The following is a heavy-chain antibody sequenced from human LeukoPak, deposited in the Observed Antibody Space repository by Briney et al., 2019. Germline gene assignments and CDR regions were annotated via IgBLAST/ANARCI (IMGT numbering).Heavy chain of an antibody. V-gene: IGHV3-30*18. J-gene: IGHJ4*02. CDR2: ISYDGSNK. D-gene: IGHD4-17*01. CDR1: GFTFSSYG. Sequence: GGSLRLSCAASGFTFSSYGMHWVRQAPVKGLEWVAVISYDGSNKYYADSVKGRFTISRDNSKNTLYLQMNSLRAEDTAVYYCAKANGFDYWGQGTLVTVSS. CDR3: AKANGFDY.